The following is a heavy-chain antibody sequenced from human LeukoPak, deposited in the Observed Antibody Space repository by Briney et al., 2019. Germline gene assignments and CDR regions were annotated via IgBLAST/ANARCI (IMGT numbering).Heavy chain of an antibody. Sequence: SETLSLTCTVSGGSISSYYWSWIRQPAGKGLEWIGRIYTSGSTNYNPSLKSRLTVSVDTSKNQFSLMLSSVTAADTAIYYCARGGKMVRGITHNALDYWGPGILVTVSS. CDR2: IYTSGST. CDR1: GGSISSYY. D-gene: IGHD3-10*01. CDR3: ARGGKMVRGITHNALDY. V-gene: IGHV4-4*07. J-gene: IGHJ4*02.